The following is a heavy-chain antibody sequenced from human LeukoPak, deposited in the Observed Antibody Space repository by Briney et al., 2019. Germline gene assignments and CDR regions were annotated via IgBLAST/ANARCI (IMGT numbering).Heavy chain of an antibody. CDR1: GYSVNTYW. V-gene: IGHV5-51*01. CDR2: IYPGDSDT. CDR3: AREGRSSSPMDY. Sequence: GESLKISCKESGYSVNTYWIGWVRQMPGKGLEWMGIIYPGDSDTRYSPSFQGQVTISADKSLSTAYLQWGSLKASDTAMYYCAREGRSSSPMDYWGQGTLVTVSS. J-gene: IGHJ4*02. D-gene: IGHD6-6*01.